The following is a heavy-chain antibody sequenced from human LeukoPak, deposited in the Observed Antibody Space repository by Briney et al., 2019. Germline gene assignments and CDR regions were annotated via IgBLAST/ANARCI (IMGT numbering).Heavy chain of an antibody. J-gene: IGHJ3*02. CDR2: ISSSSSTI. CDR1: GFTFSSYS. CDR3: ASGATIPDAFDI. V-gene: IGHV3-48*04. D-gene: IGHD5-12*01. Sequence: GGSLRLSCAASGFTFSSYSMNWVRQAPGKGLEWVSYISSSSSTIYYADSVKGRFTISRDNAKNSLYLQMNSLRAEDTAVYYCASGATIPDAFDIWGQGTMVTVSS.